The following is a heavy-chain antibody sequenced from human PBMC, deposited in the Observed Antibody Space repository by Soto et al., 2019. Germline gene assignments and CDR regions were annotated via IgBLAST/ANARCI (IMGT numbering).Heavy chain of an antibody. J-gene: IGHJ6*02. V-gene: IGHV3-21*01. CDR3: VKDEGIEAMDV. CDR2: ITSSGSYV. D-gene: IGHD3-3*02. CDR1: GFTFSRNT. Sequence: LRLSCVTSGFTFSRNTMNWVRQAPGKGLEWVASITSSGSYVYYADSVKGRFSASRDNAKNSLSLQMDSLRPDDTAIYFCVKDEGIEAMDVWGQGTTVTVSS.